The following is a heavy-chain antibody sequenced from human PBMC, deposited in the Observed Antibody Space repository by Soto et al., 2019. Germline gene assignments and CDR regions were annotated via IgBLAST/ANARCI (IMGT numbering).Heavy chain of an antibody. CDR2: ITNRGTHT. CDR3: ARAHEVAWFDS. V-gene: IGHV3-21*01. J-gene: IGHJ5*01. D-gene: IGHD2-15*01. CDR1: GFSFSSYT. Sequence: GGPLRLSCAASGFSFSSYTMNWVRQAPGKGLQWVSSITNRGTHTYSADSVKGRFTISRDNDKNSLYLQMNNLRAEDTAIYFCARAHEVAWFDSWGLGTLVTVSS.